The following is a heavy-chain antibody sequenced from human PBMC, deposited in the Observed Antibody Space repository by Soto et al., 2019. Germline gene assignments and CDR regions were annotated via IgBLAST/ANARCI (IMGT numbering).Heavy chain of an antibody. CDR2: INSDGSSK. CDR3: ARMCYSAVGGDYSMDV. CDR1: GFNLSSYW. Sequence: PGGSLRLSCAASGFNLSSYWMHWVRQAPGKGLEWVARINSDGSSKRYADSVKGRFTITRDNAKNTLYLQMNSLRAEDTAVYYCARMCYSAVGGDYSMDVWGQGTTVTVSS. V-gene: IGHV3-74*01. J-gene: IGHJ6*02. D-gene: IGHD2-15*01.